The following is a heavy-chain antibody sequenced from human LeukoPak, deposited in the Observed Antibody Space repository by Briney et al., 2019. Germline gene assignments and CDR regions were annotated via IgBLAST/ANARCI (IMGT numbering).Heavy chain of an antibody. Sequence: SETLSLTCAVYGGSFSGYYWSWIRQPPGKGLEWIGEINHSGSTIYNPSLKSRVTISVDTSKNQFSLKLSSVTAADTAVYYCASSPYCSGGSCFNYWGQGTLVTVSS. CDR2: INHSGST. J-gene: IGHJ4*02. D-gene: IGHD2-15*01. V-gene: IGHV4-34*01. CDR1: GGSFSGYY. CDR3: ASSPYCSGGSCFNY.